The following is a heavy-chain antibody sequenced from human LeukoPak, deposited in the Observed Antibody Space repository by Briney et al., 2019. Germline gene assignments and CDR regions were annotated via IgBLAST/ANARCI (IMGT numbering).Heavy chain of an antibody. D-gene: IGHD3-10*01. J-gene: IGHJ5*02. CDR2: IYYSGST. Sequence: PSETLSLTCTVSGGSISSYYWSWIRQPPGKGLEWIGYIYYSGSTNHNPSLKSRVTISVDTSKNQFSLKLSSVTAADTAVYYCARNGEGLLWFGETNWFDPWGQGTLVTVSS. CDR3: ARNGEGLLWFGETNWFDP. V-gene: IGHV4-59*08. CDR1: GGSISSYY.